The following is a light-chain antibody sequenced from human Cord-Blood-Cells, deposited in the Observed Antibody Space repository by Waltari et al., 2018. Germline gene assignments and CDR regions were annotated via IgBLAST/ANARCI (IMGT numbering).Light chain of an antibody. V-gene: IGLV4-69*01. CDR2: LNSDGSH. Sequence: QLVLTQSPSASASLEASVKLTCTLSSGHSSYAIAWPQQQPEKGPRYLMKLNSDGSHSKGDGIPDRFSGSSSGAERYLTISSLQSEDEADYYCQTWGTGIVVFGGGTKLTVL. CDR1: SGHSSYA. J-gene: IGLJ2*01. CDR3: QTWGTGIVV.